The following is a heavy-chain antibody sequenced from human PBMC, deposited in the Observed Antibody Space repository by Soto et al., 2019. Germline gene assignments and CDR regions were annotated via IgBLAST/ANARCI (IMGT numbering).Heavy chain of an antibody. D-gene: IGHD3-10*01. CDR1: GDTFSFYT. CDR3: ATSYGSGYRAFDY. J-gene: IGHJ4*02. Sequence: QVQLVQSGAEVKKPGSSVKVSCKASGDTFSFYTINWVRQAPGLGLEWMGRVNPILSMSKYAQKFQGRVTMTADKSTSTAYMDLRSLRSEDTAFYYCATSYGSGYRAFDYWGQGALFTVSS. CDR2: VNPILSMS. V-gene: IGHV1-69*02.